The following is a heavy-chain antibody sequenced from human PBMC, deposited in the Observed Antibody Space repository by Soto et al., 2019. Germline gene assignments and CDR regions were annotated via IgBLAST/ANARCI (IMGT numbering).Heavy chain of an antibody. D-gene: IGHD3-16*01. J-gene: IGHJ6*02. CDR3: AKGRGTRPYYTGMDV. Sequence: PGGSLRLPCAASGFTFSSYGMHWVRQAPGKGLEWVAVISYDGSNKYYADSVKGRFTISRDNSKNTLYLQMNSLRAEDTAVYYCAKGRGTRPYYTGMDVWGQGTTVTVSS. CDR2: ISYDGSNK. V-gene: IGHV3-30*18. CDR1: GFTFSSYG.